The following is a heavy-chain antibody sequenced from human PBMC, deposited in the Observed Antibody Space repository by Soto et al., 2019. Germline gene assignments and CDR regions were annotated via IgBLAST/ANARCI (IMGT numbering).Heavy chain of an antibody. CDR3: AREKAGPLSSGYGCDI. J-gene: IGHJ3*02. V-gene: IGHV1-2*02. CDR2: MDPNNGDT. Sequence: ASVKVSCKASGYTFPGYYIHWVRQAPGQGLEWVGWMDPNNGDTSYAEKFQGRVTLTRDTSITTAYMELKSLRSDDTAVYHCAREKAGPLSSGYGCDIWAQGTEVTVSS. D-gene: IGHD3-22*01. CDR1: GYTFPGYY.